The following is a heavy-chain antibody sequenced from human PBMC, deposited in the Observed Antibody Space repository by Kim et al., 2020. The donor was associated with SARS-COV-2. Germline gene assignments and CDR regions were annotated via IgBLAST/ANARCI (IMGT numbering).Heavy chain of an antibody. V-gene: IGHV4-59*01. CDR2: IYYSGST. CDR3: ARGGVVANL. J-gene: IGHJ5*02. Sequence: SETLSLTCTVSGGAISTYYWSWIRQPPGKGLEWIGYIYYSGSTNYNPSLKSRVTISVDTSKNQFSLKLSSVTAAYTAVYYCARGGVVANLWGQGTLVIVS. CDR1: GGAISTYY. D-gene: IGHD2-15*01.